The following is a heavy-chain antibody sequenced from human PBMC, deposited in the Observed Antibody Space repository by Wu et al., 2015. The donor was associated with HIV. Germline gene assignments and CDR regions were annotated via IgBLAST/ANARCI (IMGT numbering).Heavy chain of an antibody. D-gene: IGHD3-22*01. V-gene: IGHV1-8*01. Sequence: QVQLVQSGAEMKKPGAAVKVSCKAYGYTFTSLDINWVRQAPGQGLEWMGWMNPKNLNTGYAQKFQGRVTMTRNTSTNTAYMELSSLRSDDTAVYYCAREGRRGNYPDVFDIWGQGTTVTVS. J-gene: IGHJ3*02. CDR1: GYTFTSLD. CDR3: AREGRRGNYPDVFDI. CDR2: MNPKNLNT.